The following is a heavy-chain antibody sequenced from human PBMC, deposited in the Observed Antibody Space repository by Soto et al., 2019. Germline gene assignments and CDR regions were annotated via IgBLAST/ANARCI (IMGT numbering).Heavy chain of an antibody. D-gene: IGHD2-2*01. CDR3: AKLSGTSSTCYFPGWFDP. Sequence: SETLSLTCTVSGDSISGGASFWSWIRQPPGKGLDWIANVYYSGSSYYNPSLKSRLTISVETTKNQFSLQLKSMTAADTAVYYRAKLSGTSSTCYFPGWFDPWGQGTLVTLSS. CDR2: VYYSGSS. CDR1: GDSISGGASF. J-gene: IGHJ5*02. V-gene: IGHV4-31*03.